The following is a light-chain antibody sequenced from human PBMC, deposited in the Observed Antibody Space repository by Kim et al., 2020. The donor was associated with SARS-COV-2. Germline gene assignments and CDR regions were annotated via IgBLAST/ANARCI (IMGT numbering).Light chain of an antibody. Sequence: DIQMTQSPSTLSASIGDRVTITCRASQSIESWLAWYQQKPGKAPNLLIFKASDLESGVQSRFSGSGSGTEFTLTISRLQPDDFATYYCQQYDSYSVTFGGGTKVDIK. CDR1: QSIESW. J-gene: IGKJ4*01. V-gene: IGKV1-5*03. CDR2: KAS. CDR3: QQYDSYSVT.